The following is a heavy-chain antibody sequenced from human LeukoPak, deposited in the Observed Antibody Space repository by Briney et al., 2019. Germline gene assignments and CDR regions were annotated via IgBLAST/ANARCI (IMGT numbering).Heavy chain of an antibody. J-gene: IGHJ4*02. CDR3: TRDRGAMNDFYY. Sequence: GGSLRLSGTDSGFSFSSYGMHWVRQSPGKGREGVAVTSNDGNDRLYADSVKGRFTISRDNSKKKLYLQMDSLRPEDTVVYYCTRDRGAMNDFYYWGQGTLVTVSS. CDR1: GFSFSSYG. CDR2: TSNDGNDR. D-gene: IGHD2-2*01. V-gene: IGHV3-30*01.